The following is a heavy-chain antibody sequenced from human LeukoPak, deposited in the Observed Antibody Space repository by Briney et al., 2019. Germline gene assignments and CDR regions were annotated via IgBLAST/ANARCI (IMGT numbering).Heavy chain of an antibody. J-gene: IGHJ4*02. Sequence: PGGSLRLSCAASGFTFSGSAMHWVRQASGKGLEWVGRIRSKANSYATAYAASVKGRFTISRDDSKNTAYLQMNSPKAEDTAVYYCTRDGDPQWGQGTLVTVSS. V-gene: IGHV3-73*01. D-gene: IGHD3-10*01. CDR3: TRDGDPQ. CDR1: GFTFSGSA. CDR2: IRSKANSYAT.